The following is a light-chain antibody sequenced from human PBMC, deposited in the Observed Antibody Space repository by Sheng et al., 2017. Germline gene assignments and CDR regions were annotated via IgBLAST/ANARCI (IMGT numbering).Light chain of an antibody. CDR1: ESVGPW. CDR3: QQYGSSPSMYT. Sequence: DIQMTQSPSTLSASTGDRVTITCRASESVGPWLAWYQQKPGKAPNLLISKASTLESGVSSRFSGSGSGTDFTLTISRLEPEDFAVYYCQQYGSSPSMYTFGQGTKLEIK. V-gene: IGKV1-5*03. CDR2: KAS. J-gene: IGKJ2*01.